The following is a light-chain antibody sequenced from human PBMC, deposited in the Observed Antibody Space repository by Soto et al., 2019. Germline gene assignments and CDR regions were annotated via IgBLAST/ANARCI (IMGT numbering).Light chain of an antibody. V-gene: IGKV1-9*01. CDR3: QHRDT. CDR1: QDISSY. Sequence: DIQLTQSPSFLSASVGDRVTITFRASQDISSYLAWYQQKPGKAPKLLIYAASTLQSGVPSRFSGSGSGTEFTLTISSLQPEDFATYSCQHRDTFGPGTKVDIK. J-gene: IGKJ3*01. CDR2: AAS.